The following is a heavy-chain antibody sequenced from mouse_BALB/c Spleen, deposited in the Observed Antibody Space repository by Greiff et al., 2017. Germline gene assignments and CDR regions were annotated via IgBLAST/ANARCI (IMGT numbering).Heavy chain of an antibody. CDR3: AKFPNYYGSSYNYAMDY. Sequence: VKVVESGPGLVAPSQSLSITCTVSGFSLTDYGVSWIRQPPGKGLEWLGVIWGGGSTYYNSALKSRLSISKDNSKSQVFLKMNSLQTDDTAMYYCAKFPNYYGSSYNYAMDYWGQGTSVTVSS. D-gene: IGHD1-1*01. CDR1: GFSLTDYG. V-gene: IGHV2-6-5*01. J-gene: IGHJ4*01. CDR2: IWGGGST.